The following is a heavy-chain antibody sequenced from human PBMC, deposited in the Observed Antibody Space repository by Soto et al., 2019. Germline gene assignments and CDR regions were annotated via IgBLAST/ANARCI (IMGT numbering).Heavy chain of an antibody. V-gene: IGHV3-21*01. Sequence: EVQLVESGGGLVKPGGSLRLSCAASGFTFSSYSMNWVHQAPGKGLEWVSSISSSSSYIYYADSVKGRFTISRDNAKNSLYLQMNSLRAEDTAVYYCARVYTVITMVRGVTTDFDYWGQGTLVTVSS. CDR1: GFTFSSYS. CDR2: ISSSSSYI. CDR3: ARVYTVITMVRGVTTDFDY. D-gene: IGHD3-10*01. J-gene: IGHJ4*02.